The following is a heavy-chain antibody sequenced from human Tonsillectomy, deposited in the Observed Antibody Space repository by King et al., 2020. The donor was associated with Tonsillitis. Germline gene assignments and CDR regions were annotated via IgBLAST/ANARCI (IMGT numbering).Heavy chain of an antibody. CDR3: ARHEVGAYPFDY. Sequence: QLQESGPGLVKPSETLSLTCTVSGGSISSYYWSWIRQPPGKGLEWIGYIYYSGSTNYNPSLKSRVTISVDTSKNQFSLKLSSVTAADTAVYYCARHEVGAYPFDYWGQGTLDTVSS. CDR2: IYYSGST. D-gene: IGHD1-26*01. V-gene: IGHV4-59*08. CDR1: GGSISSYY. J-gene: IGHJ4*02.